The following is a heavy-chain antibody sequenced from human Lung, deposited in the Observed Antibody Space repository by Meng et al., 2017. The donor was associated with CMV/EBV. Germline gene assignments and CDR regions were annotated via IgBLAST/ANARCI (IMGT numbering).Heavy chain of an antibody. V-gene: IGHV4-31*03. J-gene: IGHJ5*02. D-gene: IGHD4-17*01. CDR2: INYSGST. Sequence: GEVQEWGPGRFERSQTLTLTGNVCGGARVRGGIECSWHRQHPGKGLEWNGNINYSGSTYYNPSLRSRVAISIDASKNQISLKLTSVTAADTAVYFCARTNYGDYNWFDPWGQGTLVTVSS. CDR3: ARTNYGDYNWFDP. CDR1: GGARVRGGIE.